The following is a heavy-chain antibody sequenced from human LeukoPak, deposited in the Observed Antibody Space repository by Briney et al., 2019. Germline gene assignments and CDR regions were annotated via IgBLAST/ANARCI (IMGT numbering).Heavy chain of an antibody. CDR1: GGSISSSSYY. V-gene: IGHV4-39*01. Sequence: SETLSLTCTVSGGSISSSSYYWGWIRQPPGKGLEWIGSIYYSGSTYYNPSLKSRVTISIDTSKNQLFLKLNSVTAADTAVYYCARQYDSSGYYYLVFDYWGQGNLVTVSS. CDR3: ARQYDSSGYYYLVFDY. J-gene: IGHJ4*02. CDR2: IYYSGST. D-gene: IGHD3-22*01.